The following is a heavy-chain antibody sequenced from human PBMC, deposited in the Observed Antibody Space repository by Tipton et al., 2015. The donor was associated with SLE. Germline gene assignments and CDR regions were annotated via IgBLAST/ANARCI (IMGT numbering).Heavy chain of an antibody. Sequence: QSGAEVKKPGASVKVSCKASGYTFTSYYMHWVRQAPGQGLEWMGIINPSGGSTSYAQKFQGRVTMTRDTSTSTVYMELSSLRSEDTAAYYCARRYDFWSGYNYMDVWGKGTTVTVSS. CDR1: GYTFTSYY. CDR3: ARRYDFWSGYNYMDV. D-gene: IGHD3-3*01. V-gene: IGHV1-46*01. CDR2: INPSGGST. J-gene: IGHJ6*03.